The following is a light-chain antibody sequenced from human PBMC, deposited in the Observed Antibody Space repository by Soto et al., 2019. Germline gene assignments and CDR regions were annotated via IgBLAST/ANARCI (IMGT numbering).Light chain of an antibody. V-gene: IGKV3-20*01. CDR2: GAS. CDR3: QQYSSTFWT. CDR1: QSISSSY. Sequence: EIVLTQSPGTLSLSPGERATLSCRASQSISSSYLAWYQQKPGQAPRLLVYGASSRATGIPDRFSGSGSGTDFTLTIIRLEPEDFALYYCQQYSSTFWTFGQGTKVEIK. J-gene: IGKJ1*01.